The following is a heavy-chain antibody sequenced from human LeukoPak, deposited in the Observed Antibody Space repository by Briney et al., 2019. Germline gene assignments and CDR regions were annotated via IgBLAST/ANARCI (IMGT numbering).Heavy chain of an antibody. Sequence: GASVKVSCKASGYTFTSYGISWVRQARGQGLEWMGWINPNSGDTNYAQKFQGRVTMTRDTSISTAYMELSRLRSDDTAVYYCARVYSSSNYWGQGTLVTVSS. CDR3: ARVYSSSNY. J-gene: IGHJ4*02. V-gene: IGHV1-2*02. CDR2: INPNSGDT. CDR1: GYTFTSYG. D-gene: IGHD6-6*01.